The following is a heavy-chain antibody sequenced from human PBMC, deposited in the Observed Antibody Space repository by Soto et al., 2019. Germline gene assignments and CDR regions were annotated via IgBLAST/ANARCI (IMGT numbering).Heavy chain of an antibody. V-gene: IGHV3-48*02. CDR1: GFTFSSYS. J-gene: IGHJ6*02. Sequence: AGGSLRLSCAASGFTFSSYSMNWVRQAPGKGLEWVSYISSSSTIYYADSVKGRFTISRDNARNSLYLQMNSLRDEDTAVYYCIMQGDYSNNDYYGMDVWGQGTTVTVSS. D-gene: IGHD4-4*01. CDR2: ISSSSTI. CDR3: IMQGDYSNNDYYGMDV.